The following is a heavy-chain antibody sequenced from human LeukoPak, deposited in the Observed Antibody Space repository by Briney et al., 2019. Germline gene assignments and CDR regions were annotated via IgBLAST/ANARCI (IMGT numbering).Heavy chain of an antibody. D-gene: IGHD3-22*01. Sequence: PGGSLRLSCAASGFTFSSYAMSWVRQAPGKGLEWVSAVSGSGVSTYYADSVKGRFTISRDNSKNTLYLQMHSLRAEDTAVYYCAKMLLNYYDTSGGAFDIWGQGTMVTVSS. CDR1: GFTFSSYA. CDR2: VSGSGVST. J-gene: IGHJ3*02. CDR3: AKMLLNYYDTSGGAFDI. V-gene: IGHV3-23*01.